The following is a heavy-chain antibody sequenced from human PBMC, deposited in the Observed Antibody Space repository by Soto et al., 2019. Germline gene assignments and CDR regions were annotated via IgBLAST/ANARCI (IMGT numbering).Heavy chain of an antibody. CDR1: GYSFTRYW. D-gene: IGHD6-25*01. J-gene: IGHJ6*02. V-gene: IGHV5-51*01. CDR3: VRDAIRGGSYYSGMDV. Sequence: PXESLKISCKGSGYSFTRYWIGWVRQMPGKGLEWVGIIYPGDLDTRYSPSFRGQVTISADRSTSTAYLQWNSLKASDTAIYYCVRDAIRGGSYYSGMDVWGQGTTVTVSS. CDR2: IYPGDLDT.